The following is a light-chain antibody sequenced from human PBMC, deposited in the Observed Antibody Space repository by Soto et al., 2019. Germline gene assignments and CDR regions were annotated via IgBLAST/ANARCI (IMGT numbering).Light chain of an antibody. Sequence: QSALTQPPSVSGSPGQSVTISCTGTGSDIGTFNRVSWYQQPPGTAPKLLIYDVNNRPSGVPDRFSGSKSGNTASLTISGLQAEDEAEYYCSSYTSSSTYVFGTGTKLTVL. V-gene: IGLV2-18*02. CDR1: GSDIGTFNR. CDR3: SSYTSSSTYV. CDR2: DVN. J-gene: IGLJ1*01.